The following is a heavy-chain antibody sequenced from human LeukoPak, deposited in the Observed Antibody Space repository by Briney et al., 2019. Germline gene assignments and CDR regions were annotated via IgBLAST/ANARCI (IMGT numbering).Heavy chain of an antibody. CDR2: IIPIFGTA. V-gene: IGHV1-69*05. CDR3: ARDYDYGDYVRFDY. J-gene: IGHJ4*02. D-gene: IGHD4-17*01. CDR1: GGTFSSYA. Sequence: SVKVSCXASGGTFSSYAISWVRQAPGQGLGWMGRIIPIFGTANCAQKFQGRVTITTDESTSTAYMELSSLRSEDTAVYYCARDYDYGDYVRFDYWGQGTLVTVSS.